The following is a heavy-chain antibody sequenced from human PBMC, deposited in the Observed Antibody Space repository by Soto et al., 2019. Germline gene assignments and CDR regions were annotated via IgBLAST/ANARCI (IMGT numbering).Heavy chain of an antibody. D-gene: IGHD3-9*01. Sequence: LSLTCDVHGDSLSGYAWSWIRQPPGKGLEWIGEITFRGVTNYHPSLKSRLSMSVDTSKNRISLNVSSVTAADTALYFCARKLEASIRHVEWFSYKWFDPWGPGTLVTVSS. CDR3: ARKLEASIRHVEWFSYKWFDP. J-gene: IGHJ5*02. CDR1: GDSLSGYA. CDR2: ITFRGVT. V-gene: IGHV4-34*01.